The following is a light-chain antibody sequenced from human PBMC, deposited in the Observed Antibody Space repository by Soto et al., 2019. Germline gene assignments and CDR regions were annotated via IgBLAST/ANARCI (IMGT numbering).Light chain of an antibody. CDR3: QSYDSSLSGYV. CDR2: CHN. J-gene: IGLJ1*01. Sequence: QSVLTQPPSVSRAPGQGGTISCTGSSANIGAAYNVAWYQQLPGTAPKLLIYCHNTRPSGVPARFSGSKSGTSASLAIAGLQAEDEGDYYCQSYDSSLSGYVFGTGTKVTV. CDR1: SANIGAAYN. V-gene: IGLV1-40*01.